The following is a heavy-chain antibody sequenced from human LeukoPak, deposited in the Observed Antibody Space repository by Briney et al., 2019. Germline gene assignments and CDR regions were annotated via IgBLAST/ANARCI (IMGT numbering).Heavy chain of an antibody. Sequence: GGSLRLSCAASGFTFSSYSMNWVRQAPGKGLEWVSSISISSSYIYYADSVKGRFTISRDNAKNSLYLQMNSPRAEDTAVYYCAMRRHCGGDCYGFDYWGQGTLVTVSS. D-gene: IGHD2-21*01. V-gene: IGHV3-21*01. CDR2: ISISSSYI. CDR3: AMRRHCGGDCYGFDY. CDR1: GFTFSSYS. J-gene: IGHJ4*02.